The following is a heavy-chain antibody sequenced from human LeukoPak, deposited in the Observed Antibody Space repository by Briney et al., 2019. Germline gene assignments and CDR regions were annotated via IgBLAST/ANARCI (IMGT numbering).Heavy chain of an antibody. CDR2: IWYDGSNK. V-gene: IGHV3-33*06. CDR1: GFTFSSYG. Sequence: GRSLRLSCAASGFTFSSYGMHWVRQAPGKGLEWVAVIWYDGSNKYYADSVKGRFTISRDNSKNTLYLQMNSLRAEDTAVYYCAKGGGTATMVRGVIIGDYFDYWGQGTLATVSS. J-gene: IGHJ4*02. CDR3: AKGGGTATMVRGVIIGDYFDY. D-gene: IGHD3-10*01.